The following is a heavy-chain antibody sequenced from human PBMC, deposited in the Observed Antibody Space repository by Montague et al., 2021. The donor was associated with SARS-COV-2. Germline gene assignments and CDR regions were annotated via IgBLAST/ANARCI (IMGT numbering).Heavy chain of an antibody. CDR1: GDSISYRSYY. CDR3: ARQYDDHYDNAFTI. J-gene: IGHJ3*02. Sequence: SETLSLTCTVSGDSISYRSYYWGWIRQPPGKGLEGIVTVSYSGSTYYNASLKSRVTIYVDTSKNQFSLKLTSVTAADSSIYYCARQYDDHYDNAFTIWGQGTMVTVSS. CDR2: VSYSGST. V-gene: IGHV4-39*01. D-gene: IGHD3-9*01.